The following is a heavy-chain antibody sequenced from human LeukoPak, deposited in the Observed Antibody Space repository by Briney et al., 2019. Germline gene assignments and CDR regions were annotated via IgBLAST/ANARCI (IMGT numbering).Heavy chain of an antibody. CDR2: IYYSGST. Sequence: SETLSLTCTVSGGSISSGGYYWNWIRQHPGKGLEWIGYIYYSGSTYYNPSLKSRVTISVDTSKNQFSLKLSSVTAADTAVYYCARENGDDSSGYYLDYWGQGTLVTVSS. J-gene: IGHJ4*02. V-gene: IGHV4-31*03. CDR3: ARENGDDSSGYYLDY. D-gene: IGHD3-22*01. CDR1: GGSISSGGYY.